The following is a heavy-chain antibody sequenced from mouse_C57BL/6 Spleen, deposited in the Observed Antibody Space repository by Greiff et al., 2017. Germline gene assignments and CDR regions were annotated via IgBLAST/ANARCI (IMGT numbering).Heavy chain of an antibody. D-gene: IGHD2-5*01. CDR1: GYTFTSYW. Sequence: VQLQQPGAELVRPGSSVKLSCKASGYTFTSYWMDWVKQRPGQGLEWIGNIYPSDSATHYNQKFKDKATLTVDKSSNTAYMQLSSLTSEDSAVYYWARAEYYYSNYDYYAMDYWGQGTSVTVSS. V-gene: IGHV1-61*01. J-gene: IGHJ4*01. CDR3: ARAEYYYSNYDYYAMDY. CDR2: IYPSDSAT.